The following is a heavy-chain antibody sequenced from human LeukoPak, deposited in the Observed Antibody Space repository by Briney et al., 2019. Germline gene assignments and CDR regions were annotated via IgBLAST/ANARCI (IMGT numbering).Heavy chain of an antibody. CDR2: IWYDGSNK. CDR1: GFTFSSYA. D-gene: IGHD2-2*01. J-gene: IGHJ4*02. V-gene: IGHV3-33*08. Sequence: GGSLRLSCAASGFTFSSYAMHWVRQAPGKGLEWVAVIWYDGSNKYYADSVKGRFTISRDNSKNTLYLQMNSLRAEDTAVYYCARDSGSSTSCYLYWGQGTLVTVSS. CDR3: ARDSGSSTSCYLY.